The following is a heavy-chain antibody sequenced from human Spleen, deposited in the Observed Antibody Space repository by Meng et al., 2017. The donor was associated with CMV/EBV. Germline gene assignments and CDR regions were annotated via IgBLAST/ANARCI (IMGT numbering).Heavy chain of an antibody. D-gene: IGHD6-19*01. CDR3: ARVHSSGWHFDY. Sequence: GESLKISCAASGFSFSTYSLNWVRQAPGKGLEWVSSISSTSNYIYYADSVEGRFSISRDNAKNSVHLQMNSLRAEDTAVYYCARVHSSGWHFDYWGQGTLVTVSS. J-gene: IGHJ4*02. CDR1: GFSFSTYS. CDR2: ISSTSNYI. V-gene: IGHV3-21*06.